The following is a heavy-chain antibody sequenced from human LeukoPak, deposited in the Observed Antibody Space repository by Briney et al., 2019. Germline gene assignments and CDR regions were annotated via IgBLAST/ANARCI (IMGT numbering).Heavy chain of an antibody. CDR3: ARGGNYYDSSGYDY. CDR1: GFTFSSYD. J-gene: IGHJ4*02. Sequence: GGSLRLSCAASGFTFSSYDMHWVRQATGEGLEWDSAIGTAGDTYYPGSVKGRFTISRENAKNSLYLQMNSLRAGDTAVYYCARGGNYYDSSGYDYWGQGTLVTVSS. D-gene: IGHD3-22*01. CDR2: IGTAGDT. V-gene: IGHV3-13*01.